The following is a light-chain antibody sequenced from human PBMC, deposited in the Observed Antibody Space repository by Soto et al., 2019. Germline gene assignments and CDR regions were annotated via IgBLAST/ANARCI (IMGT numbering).Light chain of an antibody. V-gene: IGLV7-46*02. Sequence: QAALTQEPSLTVSPGGTASLTCGSGTGAVTNGHYPYLFQPKPGQAPRTLIYDTTTRHSWTPARCSGSLIAGKAALTLLGAQPEDEAEYYCLLSCNAPSVFGTGTKVTVL. J-gene: IGLJ1*01. CDR3: LLSCNAPSV. CDR1: TGAVTNGHY. CDR2: DTT.